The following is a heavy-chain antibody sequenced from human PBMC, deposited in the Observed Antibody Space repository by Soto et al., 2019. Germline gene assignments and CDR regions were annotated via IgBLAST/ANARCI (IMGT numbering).Heavy chain of an antibody. Sequence: GASVKVSCKASGYTFTSYDINWVRQATGQGLEWMGWMNPNSGNTGYAQKFQGRVTMTRNTSISTAYMELSSLRSEDTAVYYRARVHIAAAGTRYYYGMDVWGQGTTVTVS. CDR3: ARVHIAAAGTRYYYGMDV. V-gene: IGHV1-8*01. J-gene: IGHJ6*02. D-gene: IGHD6-13*01. CDR1: GYTFTSYD. CDR2: MNPNSGNT.